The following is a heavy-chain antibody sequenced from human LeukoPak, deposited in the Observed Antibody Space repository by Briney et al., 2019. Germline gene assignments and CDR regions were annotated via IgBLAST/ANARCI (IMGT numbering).Heavy chain of an antibody. CDR3: ARGADSGYSSDN. V-gene: IGHV3-7*01. Sequence: GGSLRLSCTASGFTFSGAWMTWVRQAPGKGLEWVANIREDGTEKNYVDSVKGRFTISRDNSKNTLYLQMNSLRAEDTAVYYCARGADSGYSSDNWGQGTLVSVSS. CDR2: IREDGTEK. CDR1: GFTFSGAW. J-gene: IGHJ4*02. D-gene: IGHD3-9*01.